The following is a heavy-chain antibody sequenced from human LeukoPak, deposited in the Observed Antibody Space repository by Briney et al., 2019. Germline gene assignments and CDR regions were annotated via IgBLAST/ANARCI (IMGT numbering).Heavy chain of an antibody. CDR2: IYYSGST. D-gene: IGHD3-10*01. J-gene: IGHJ4*02. CDR1: GGSISSGDYY. V-gene: IGHV4-30-4*01. Sequence: PSQTLSLTCTVSGGSISSGDYYWSWIRQPPGTCLEWIWYIYYSGSTYYNPSLKSRVTISVDTSKNQFSLKLSSVTAADTAVYYCARDLVGFGHFDYWGQGTLVTVSS. CDR3: ARDLVGFGHFDY.